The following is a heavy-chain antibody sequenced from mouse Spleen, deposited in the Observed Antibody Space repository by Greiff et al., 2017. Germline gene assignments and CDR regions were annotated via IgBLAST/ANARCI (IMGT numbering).Heavy chain of an antibody. V-gene: IGHV1-61*01. CDR3: ARGSGYVFDY. D-gene: IGHD3-1*01. Sequence: VQLQQPGAELVRPGSSVKLSCKASGYTFTSYWMDWVKQRPGQGLEWIGNIYPSDSGTHYNQKFKDKATLTVDKSSSTAYMQLSSLTSEDSAVYYCARGSGYVFDYWGQGTTLTVSS. J-gene: IGHJ2*01. CDR1: GYTFTSYW. CDR2: IYPSDSGT.